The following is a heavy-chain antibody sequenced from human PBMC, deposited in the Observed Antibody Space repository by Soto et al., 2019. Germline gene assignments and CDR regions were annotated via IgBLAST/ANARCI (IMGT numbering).Heavy chain of an antibody. D-gene: IGHD3-22*01. J-gene: IGHJ5*02. CDR1: GGSINSDPYS. V-gene: IGHV4-30-2*01. CDR3: ARGGYYDGTGYGFEP. Sequence: PSETLSLTCAVSGGSINSDPYSWSWIRQPPGKGLEWIGYIHHSGSTYYNPSLKSRVTISVDRFRNQFSLRLTSVTAADTAVFYCARGGYYDGTGYGFEPWGQGTLVTVSS. CDR2: IHHSGST.